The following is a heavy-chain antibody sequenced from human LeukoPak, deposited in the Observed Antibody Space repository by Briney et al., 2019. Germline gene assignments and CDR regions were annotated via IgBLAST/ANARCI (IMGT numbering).Heavy chain of an antibody. Sequence: GRSLRLSCAASGFTVSSNYMSWVRQAPGKGLEWVSVIYSGGSTYYADSVKGRFTISRDNSKNTLYLQMNSLRAEDTAVYYCARDRYGSGGYIDYWGQGTLVTVSS. J-gene: IGHJ4*02. D-gene: IGHD3-10*01. CDR3: ARDRYGSGGYIDY. V-gene: IGHV3-53*01. CDR2: IYSGGST. CDR1: GFTVSSNY.